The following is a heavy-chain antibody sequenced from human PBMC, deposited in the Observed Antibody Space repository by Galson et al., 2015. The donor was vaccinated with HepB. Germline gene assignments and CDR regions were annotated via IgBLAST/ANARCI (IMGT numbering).Heavy chain of an antibody. CDR3: ARVPSGGNDFSDY. CDR1: GGSISSGPYY. J-gene: IGHJ4*02. Sequence: TLSLTCTVSGGSISSGPYYWRWIRQHPGKGLEWIGYIYYSGSTYYNPSLTSRATISQDTSRNQFSLNLSSVTAADTAVYYCARVPSGGNDFSDYWGQGTLVTVSS. D-gene: IGHD5-12*01. V-gene: IGHV4-31*03. CDR2: IYYSGST.